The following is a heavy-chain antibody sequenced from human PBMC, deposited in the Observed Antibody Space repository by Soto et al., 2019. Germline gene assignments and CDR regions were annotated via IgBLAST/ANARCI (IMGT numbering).Heavy chain of an antibody. V-gene: IGHV4-31*03. CDR3: ASRGYYYGMDV. Sequence: SETLSLTCTVSGGSISSGGYYWSGIRQHPGKGLEWIGYIYYSGSTYYNPSLKSRVTISVDTSKNQFSLKLSSVTAADTAVYYCASRGYYYGMDVWGQGNTVTVSS. J-gene: IGHJ6*02. D-gene: IGHD1-26*01. CDR2: IYYSGST. CDR1: GGSISSGGYY.